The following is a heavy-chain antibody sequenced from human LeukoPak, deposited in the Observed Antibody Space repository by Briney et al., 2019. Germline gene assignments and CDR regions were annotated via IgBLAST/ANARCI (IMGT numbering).Heavy chain of an antibody. CDR1: GFTFSTYS. CDR3: ARDHPGHFDY. J-gene: IGHJ4*02. Sequence: GSLRLSCAASGFTFSTYSMNWVRQPPGKGLEWVSSINWNGGSTGYADSVKGRFTISRDNAKNSLYLQMNSLRAEDTALYYCARDHPGHFDYWGQGTLVTVSS. CDR2: INWNGGST. V-gene: IGHV3-20*04.